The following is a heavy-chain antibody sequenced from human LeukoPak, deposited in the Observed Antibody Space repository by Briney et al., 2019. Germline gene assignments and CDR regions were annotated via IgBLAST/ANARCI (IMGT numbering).Heavy chain of an antibody. D-gene: IGHD2-2*01. J-gene: IGHJ4*02. Sequence: SETLSLTCTVSGASISSYYWTWIRQPAGKGLEWIGRIYTSGTTNYNPSLKSRVTMSVDPSKNQFSLKLSSVTAADTAVYSCARLSADSSSSRGFDYWGQGTLVTVSS. V-gene: IGHV4-4*07. CDR3: ARLSADSSSSRGFDY. CDR2: IYTSGTT. CDR1: GASISSYY.